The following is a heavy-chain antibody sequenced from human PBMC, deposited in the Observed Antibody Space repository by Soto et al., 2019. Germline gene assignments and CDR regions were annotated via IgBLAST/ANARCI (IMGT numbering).Heavy chain of an antibody. Sequence: ASVKVSCKVSGYPFTTYYIHWVRQAPGQGLEWMGWIDPRSGGTVYEQKFQGRVTMTRDTSISTVYMDLSGLTSDDTALYYCATDDYGIFPYWGQGSLVTVS. CDR3: ATDDYGIFPY. J-gene: IGHJ4*02. V-gene: IGHV1-2*02. CDR2: IDPRSGGT. D-gene: IGHD3-10*01. CDR1: GYPFTTYY.